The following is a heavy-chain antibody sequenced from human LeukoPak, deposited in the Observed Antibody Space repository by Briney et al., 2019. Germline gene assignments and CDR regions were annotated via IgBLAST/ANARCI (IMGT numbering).Heavy chain of an antibody. CDR2: ISYDGSNK. Sequence: SCKASGFTFSSYAMHWVRQAPGKGLEWVAVISYDGSNKYYADSVKGRFTISRDNSKNTLYLQMNSLRAEDTAVYYCARALEDGIAVAGLFDYWGQGTLVTVSS. D-gene: IGHD6-19*01. CDR3: ARALEDGIAVAGLFDY. CDR1: GFTFSSYA. J-gene: IGHJ4*02. V-gene: IGHV3-30-3*01.